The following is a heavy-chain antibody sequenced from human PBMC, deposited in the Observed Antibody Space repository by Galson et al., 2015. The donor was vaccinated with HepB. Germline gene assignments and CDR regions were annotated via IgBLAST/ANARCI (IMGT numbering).Heavy chain of an antibody. V-gene: IGHV1-18*04. CDR2: ISAYNGNT. Sequence: SVKVSCKASGSTFTSYGISWVRQAPGQGLEWMGWISAYNGNTNYAQKLQGRVTMTTDTSTSTAYMELRSLRSDDTAVYYCARPRYYDFWSGPNDAFDIWGQGTMVTVSS. D-gene: IGHD3-3*01. J-gene: IGHJ3*02. CDR3: ARPRYYDFWSGPNDAFDI. CDR1: GSTFTSYG.